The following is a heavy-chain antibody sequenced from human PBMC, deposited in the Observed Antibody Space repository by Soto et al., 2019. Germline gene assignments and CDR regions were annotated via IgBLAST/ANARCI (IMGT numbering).Heavy chain of an antibody. V-gene: IGHV1-69*01. J-gene: IGHJ6*02. CDR3: ASGGEYSDENLPHYYFFGMHV. CDR2: IIPIFGKA. D-gene: IGHD3-9*01. Sequence: QVQLVQSGAEVKKPGSSVKVSCKASGGTFSNYPITWVRRAPGQGLEWLGGIIPIFGKADYTQKFQGRVTITADEPTSPAYMEISSLRSEDTAVYYCASGGEYSDENLPHYYFFGMHVWGPGTTVTVSS. CDR1: GGTFSNYP.